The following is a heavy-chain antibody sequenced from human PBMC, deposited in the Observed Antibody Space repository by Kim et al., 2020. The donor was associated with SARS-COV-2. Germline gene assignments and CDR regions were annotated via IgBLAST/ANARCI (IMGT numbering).Heavy chain of an antibody. D-gene: IGHD3-9*01. J-gene: IGHJ4*02. CDR2: INPKSGGT. CDR3: ATDVLRYFDWSLSGYYFDY. V-gene: IGHV1-2*02. Sequence: ASVKVSCKASGYTFTDYYLHWVRQAPGQGLEWMGWINPKSGGTNYAQKFQGRVTVTRDTSISTAYMELSSLTSDDTAVYYCATDVLRYFDWSLSGYYFDYWGRGTLVTVSS. CDR1: GYTFTDYY.